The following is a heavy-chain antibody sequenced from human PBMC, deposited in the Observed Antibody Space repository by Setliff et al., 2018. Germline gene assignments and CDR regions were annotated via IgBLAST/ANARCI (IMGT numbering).Heavy chain of an antibody. CDR1: GGSISSGGYY. CDR3: ARMSGFQYIDV. Sequence: TLSLTCTVSGGSISSGGYYWSWIRQHPGKGLEWIGHIYYSGSTYYNPSLKSRLTMSVDPSKNQFSLKLTSVTAADTAIYYCARMSGFQYIDVWGKGTTVTVSS. D-gene: IGHD3-3*01. CDR2: IYYSGST. J-gene: IGHJ6*03. V-gene: IGHV4-31*03.